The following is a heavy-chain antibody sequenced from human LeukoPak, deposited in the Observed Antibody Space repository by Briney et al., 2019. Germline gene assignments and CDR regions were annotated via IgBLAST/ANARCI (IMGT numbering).Heavy chain of an antibody. V-gene: IGHV3-7*01. CDR2: IKQDGSEK. J-gene: IGHJ5*02. Sequence: PGGSLRLSCAASGFTFSSYWMSWVRQAPGKGLEWVANIKQDGSEKYYVDSVKGRFTISRDNVKNSLYLQMNSLRAEDTALYYCARRGIAAAGTIWFDPWGQGTLVTVSS. CDR1: GFTFSSYW. CDR3: ARRGIAAAGTIWFDP. D-gene: IGHD6-13*01.